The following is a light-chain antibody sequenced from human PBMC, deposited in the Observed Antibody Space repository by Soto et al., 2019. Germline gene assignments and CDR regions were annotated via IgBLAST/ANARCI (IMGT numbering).Light chain of an antibody. J-gene: IGKJ1*01. CDR3: QQYYNFPWT. CDR2: WAS. V-gene: IGKV4-1*01. CDR1: QSVLSSSNSKNL. Sequence: DIMMTQSPDSLAVSLGERATINCKSSQSVLSSSNSKNLLAWYQHKPGQPPRLLIYWASTRESGVPDRFSGSGSGTDFTLTISSLQAEDVAVYYCQQYYNFPWTFGQGTKVDIK.